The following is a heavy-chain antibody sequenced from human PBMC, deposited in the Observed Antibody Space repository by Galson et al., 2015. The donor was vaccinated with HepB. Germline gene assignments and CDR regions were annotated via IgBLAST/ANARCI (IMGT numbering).Heavy chain of an antibody. D-gene: IGHD4-17*01. V-gene: IGHV3-9*01. J-gene: IGHJ6*02. CDR2: ISWNSGNI. CDR1: GFTFNDYA. CDR3: AKDIKYGDYNLRGYYYGLDV. Sequence: SLRLSCAASGFTFNDYAMHWVRQGPGKGLEWVSGISWNSGNIDYADSVKGRFTISRDNAKNSLYLQMNNLRAEDTALYYCAKDIKYGDYNLRGYYYGLDVWGPGTPVTASS.